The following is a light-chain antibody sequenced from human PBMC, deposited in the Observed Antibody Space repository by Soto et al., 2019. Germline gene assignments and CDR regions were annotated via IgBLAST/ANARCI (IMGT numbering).Light chain of an antibody. V-gene: IGKV4-1*01. Sequence: DIVMTQSPDSLAVSLGERATINCKSSQSVLYSSNNKNYLAWYQQKPGQSPKLLIYWASTRESGVPDRFSGSGSGTDFTRTIISLQAEDVAVYYCQQYYTTPLTFGGGTKVEIK. CDR2: WAS. J-gene: IGKJ4*01. CDR3: QQYYTTPLT. CDR1: QSVLYSSNNKNY.